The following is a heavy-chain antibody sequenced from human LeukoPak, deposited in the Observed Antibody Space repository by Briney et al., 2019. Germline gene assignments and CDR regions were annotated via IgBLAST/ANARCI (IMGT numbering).Heavy chain of an antibody. CDR1: GYIFTTYY. D-gene: IGHD5-12*01. CDR3: ARGFDSGYAVDAFDI. J-gene: IGHJ3*02. V-gene: IGHV1-46*01. Sequence: ASVKVSCKASGYIFTTYYMHWVRQAPGQGLEWMGIINPSGGSTSYAQKFQGRVTMTRDTSTSTVYMELSSLRSEDTAVYYCARGFDSGYAVDAFDIWGQGTMVTVSS. CDR2: INPSGGST.